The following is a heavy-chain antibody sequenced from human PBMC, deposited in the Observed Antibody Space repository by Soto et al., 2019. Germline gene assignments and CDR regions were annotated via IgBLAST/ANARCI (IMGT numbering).Heavy chain of an antibody. Sequence: SVKVSCKTSGDTFSTFAIYWVRQAPGHGLGWMGGIIPVYNSPNYTPSFQGRATITADESATTAYMELSSLTSADTAIYYCARASVAFTWNDRIDYWGQGALVTVSS. D-gene: IGHD1-1*01. CDR2: IIPVYNSP. CDR1: GDTFSTFA. CDR3: ARASVAFTWNDRIDY. J-gene: IGHJ4*02. V-gene: IGHV1-69*13.